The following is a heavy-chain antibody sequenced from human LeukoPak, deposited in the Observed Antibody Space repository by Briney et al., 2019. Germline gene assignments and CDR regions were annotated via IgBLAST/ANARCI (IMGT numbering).Heavy chain of an antibody. CDR1: GFTFSVYA. J-gene: IGHJ4*02. V-gene: IGHV3-23*01. CDR2: IRGSDGGAT. CDR3: AKPTGTGVAKWYCDS. D-gene: IGHD3-10*01. Sequence: PGGYLRLSSAASGFTFSVYAMTWVRQAPGLGREGVTTIRGSDGGATYYADSVQGRFTISRDHSKNTLYLQMSSLRVEDTAVYYCAKPTGTGVAKWYCDSWGQGTLVTVSS.